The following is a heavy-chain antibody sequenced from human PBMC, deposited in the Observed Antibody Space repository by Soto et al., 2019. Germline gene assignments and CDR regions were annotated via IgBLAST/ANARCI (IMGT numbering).Heavy chain of an antibody. J-gene: IGHJ6*02. Sequence: ASLKVACKTAGYTFTGYYMRCGRHTPGQGLEWMGWINPNSGGTNYAQTFQGRVTMTTDTSTSTVYMELRSLRSDDTAVYYCAREGVAPYYYYGMEVWGQGTPVTVSS. CDR2: INPNSGGT. CDR1: GYTFTGYY. V-gene: IGHV1-2*02. CDR3: AREGVAPYYYYGMEV. D-gene: IGHD5-12*01.